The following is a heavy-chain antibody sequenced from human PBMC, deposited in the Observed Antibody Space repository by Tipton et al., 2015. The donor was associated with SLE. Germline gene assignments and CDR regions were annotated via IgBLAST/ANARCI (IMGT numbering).Heavy chain of an antibody. V-gene: IGHV4-39*07. CDR2: FHYSGAT. CDR3: ARTSSPWYFDV. CDR1: GGSIGSRSHY. D-gene: IGHD6-6*01. J-gene: IGHJ2*01. Sequence: LRLSCTVSGGSIGSRSHYWGWIRQIPGKGLEWIGSFHYSGATYSNPSLKSRVTMSLDTSKNQISLKLRSVTVADTAVYYCARTSSPWYFDVWGRGTLVTVSS.